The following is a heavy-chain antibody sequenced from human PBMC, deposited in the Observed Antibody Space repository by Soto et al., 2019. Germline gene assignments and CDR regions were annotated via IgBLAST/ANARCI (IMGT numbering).Heavy chain of an antibody. CDR2: IYYSGST. V-gene: IGHV4-39*01. CDR1: GGSISSSSYY. Sequence: QLQLQESGPGLVKPSDTLSLTCTVSGGSISSSSYYWGWIRQPPGKGLEWIGSIYYSGSTYYNPSLKSRVTISVDTSKNQFSLKLSSVTAADTAVYYCASQQLVHYYYGMDVWGQGTTVTVSS. CDR3: ASQQLVHYYYGMDV. J-gene: IGHJ6*02. D-gene: IGHD6-13*01.